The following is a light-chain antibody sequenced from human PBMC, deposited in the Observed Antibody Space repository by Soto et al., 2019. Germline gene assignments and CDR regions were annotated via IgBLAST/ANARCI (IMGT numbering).Light chain of an antibody. CDR1: QRVSTN. J-gene: IGKJ4*01. CDR2: GAS. Sequence: EIVMTQYPATLSVSPGERATLSCRASQRVSTNLAWYQQKPGQGPRLLIFGASTRAIGIPARFSGSGSGTDFTLTISSLQSEDFAVYDCQHYNELPLTFGGGTKVEIK. V-gene: IGKV3-15*01. CDR3: QHYNELPLT.